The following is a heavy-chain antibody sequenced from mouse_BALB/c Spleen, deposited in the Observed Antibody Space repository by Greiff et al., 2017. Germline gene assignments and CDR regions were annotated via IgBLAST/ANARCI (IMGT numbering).Heavy chain of an antibody. Sequence: EVMLVESGGDLVKPGGSLKLSCAASGFTFSSYGMSWVRQTPDKRLEWVATISSGGSYTYYPDSVKGRFTISRDNAKNTLYLQMSSLKSEDTAMCYCARHVYYYGSSYYFDYWGQGTTLTVSS. D-gene: IGHD1-1*01. CDR1: GFTFSSYG. CDR3: ARHVYYYGSSYYFDY. J-gene: IGHJ2*01. V-gene: IGHV5-6*02. CDR2: ISSGGSYT.